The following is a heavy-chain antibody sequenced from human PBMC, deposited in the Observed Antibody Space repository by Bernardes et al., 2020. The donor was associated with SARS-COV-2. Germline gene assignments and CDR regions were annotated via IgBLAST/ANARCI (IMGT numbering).Heavy chain of an antibody. CDR3: ARREAGSGQPYYFDY. CDR2: ITSGGAT. D-gene: IGHD3-10*01. CDR1: GFTFSTYG. J-gene: IGHJ4*02. Sequence: GGSLRLSCGASGFTFSTYGMTWVRQAPGKGLEWVSLITSGGATYYADSVKGRFTISRDNSKNTLYLQMNSLRADETAVYFCARREAGSGQPYYFDYWGQGTLVTVSA. V-gene: IGHV3-23*01.